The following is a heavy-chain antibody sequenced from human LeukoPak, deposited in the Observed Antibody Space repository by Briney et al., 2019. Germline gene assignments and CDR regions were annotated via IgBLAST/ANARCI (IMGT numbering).Heavy chain of an antibody. CDR1: GYTFTSYD. Sequence: ASVKVSCKASGYTFTSYDTNWVRQATGQGLEWMGWMNPNSGNTGYAQKFQGRVTMTRNTSISTAYMELSSLRSEDTAVYYCARQAELGYSYGFGDYYYGMDVWGQGTTVTVSS. V-gene: IGHV1-8*01. CDR2: MNPNSGNT. D-gene: IGHD5-18*01. CDR3: ARQAELGYSYGFGDYYYGMDV. J-gene: IGHJ6*02.